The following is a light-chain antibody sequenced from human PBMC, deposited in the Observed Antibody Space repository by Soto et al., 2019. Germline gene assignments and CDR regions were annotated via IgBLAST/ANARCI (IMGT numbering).Light chain of an antibody. J-gene: IGKJ4*01. CDR1: QTVGTY. CDR3: QQYNYWPPLT. V-gene: IGKV3-15*01. CDR2: GAS. Sequence: EVVMTQSPVTLSVSPGERATLSCRASQTVGTYLAWYQQKPGQAPGLLIYGASTRATGIPDRFSGSGSGTEFTLTISSLQSEDFAVYYCQQYNYWPPLTFGGGTKVEIK.